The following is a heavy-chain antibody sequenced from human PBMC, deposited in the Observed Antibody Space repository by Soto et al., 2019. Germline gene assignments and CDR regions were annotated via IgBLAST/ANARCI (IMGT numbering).Heavy chain of an antibody. D-gene: IGHD3-3*01. CDR1: GFSLSTSGVG. V-gene: IGHV2-5*01. Sequence: SGPTLVNPTQTLTLTCTFSGFSLSTSGVGVGWIRQPPGKALEWLALIYWNDDKRYSPSLKSRLTITKDTSKNQVVLTMTNMDPVDTATYYCAHSNYDFWSGYYFFDYWGQGTLVTVSS. J-gene: IGHJ4*02. CDR2: IYWNDDK. CDR3: AHSNYDFWSGYYFFDY.